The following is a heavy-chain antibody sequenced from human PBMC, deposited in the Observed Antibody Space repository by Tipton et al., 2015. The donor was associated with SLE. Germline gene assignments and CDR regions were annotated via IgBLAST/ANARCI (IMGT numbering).Heavy chain of an antibody. Sequence: GEALDSFYYRWGWIRQTPGKGLEWIGSISYNGRTYYNPSLKSRVTILFETSGGRFSLRLTSVTAADTAMYFCAREVEYQLLLPYMDVWGKGTTVTVSS. J-gene: IGHJ6*03. CDR2: ISYNGRT. CDR1: GEALDSFYYR. D-gene: IGHD2-2*01. V-gene: IGHV4-39*07. CDR3: AREVEYQLLLPYMDV.